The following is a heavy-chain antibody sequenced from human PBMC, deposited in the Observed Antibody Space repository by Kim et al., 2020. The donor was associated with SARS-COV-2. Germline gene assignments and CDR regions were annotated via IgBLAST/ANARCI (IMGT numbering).Heavy chain of an antibody. V-gene: IGHV4-59*01. J-gene: IGHJ4*02. D-gene: IGHD4-17*01. Sequence: NYNPSLKSRVTISVDTSKNQFSLKLSSVTAADTAVYYCAREADYGDPFDYWGQGTLVTVSS. CDR3: AREADYGDPFDY.